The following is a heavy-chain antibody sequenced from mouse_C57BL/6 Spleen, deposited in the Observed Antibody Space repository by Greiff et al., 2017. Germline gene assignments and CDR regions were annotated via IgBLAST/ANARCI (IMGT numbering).Heavy chain of an antibody. V-gene: IGHV1-72*01. CDR1: GYTFTSYW. CDR2: IDPNSGGT. J-gene: IGHJ3*01. Sequence: QVQLKQPGAELVKPGASVMLSCKASGYTFTSYWMHWVKQRPGRGLEWIGRIDPNSGGTKYNEKFKSKATLTVDKPSSTAYMQLSSLTSEDSAVYYCAATAQATWCAYWGQGTLVTVSA. CDR3: AATAQATWCAY. D-gene: IGHD3-2*02.